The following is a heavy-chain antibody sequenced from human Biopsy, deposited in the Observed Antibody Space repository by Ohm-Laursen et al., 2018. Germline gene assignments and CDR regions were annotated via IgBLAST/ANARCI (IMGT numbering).Heavy chain of an antibody. CDR2: IFYSGII. V-gene: IGHV4-39*01. Sequence: SETLSLTCSVSGGSVSSNTNYWAWIRQPPGKGLEWIGSIFYSGIIYYNPSLKSRASISVDTSRNQFSLNLNSVTAADTAVYYCARHPTGFWFDPWGQGTLVIASS. CDR3: ARHPTGFWFDP. J-gene: IGHJ5*02. CDR1: GGSVSSNTNY.